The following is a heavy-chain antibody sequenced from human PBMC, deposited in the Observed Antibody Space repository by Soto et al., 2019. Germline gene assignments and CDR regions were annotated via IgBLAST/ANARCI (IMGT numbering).Heavy chain of an antibody. CDR1: GGTFSSYT. CDR2: IIPILGIA. J-gene: IGHJ6*03. CDR3: QGLSSSSDYYYYYMDV. V-gene: IGHV1-69*02. Sequence: SSVKVSCKASGGTFSSYTISWVRHAPGQGLEWMGRIIPILGIANYAQKFQGRVTITADKSTSTAYMELSSLRSEDTAVYYCQGLSSSSDYYYYYMDVWGKGTTVTVSS. D-gene: IGHD6-6*01.